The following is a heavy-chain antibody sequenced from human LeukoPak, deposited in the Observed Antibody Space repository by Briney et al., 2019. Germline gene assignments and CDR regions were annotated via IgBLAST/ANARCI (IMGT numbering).Heavy chain of an antibody. D-gene: IGHD3-22*01. Sequence: PSETLSLTCTASGGSISTYYWSWIRQPPGKGLEWIGYIYHTGSTNYNPSLKSRVTISVDTPKNQFSLKLSSVTAADTAVYYCARLVADSSGYYPYQFDYWGQGTLVTVSS. CDR1: GGSISTYY. CDR3: ARLVADSSGYYPYQFDY. CDR2: IYHTGST. J-gene: IGHJ4*02. V-gene: IGHV4-59*08.